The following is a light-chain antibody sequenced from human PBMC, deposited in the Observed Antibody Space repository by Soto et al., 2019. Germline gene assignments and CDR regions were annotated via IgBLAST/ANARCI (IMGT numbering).Light chain of an antibody. CDR1: SSDVGGSNY. CDR2: DVS. Sequence: QSVRTQPASVSGSHGQSITISCTGTSSDVGGSNYVSWYQQHPGKAPKLIIYDVSNRPSGVSNRFSGSKSGNTASLTISGLQAEDEADYYGSSYTSSSPLGVFGTGTKLTVL. CDR3: SSYTSSSPLGV. V-gene: IGLV2-14*01. J-gene: IGLJ1*01.